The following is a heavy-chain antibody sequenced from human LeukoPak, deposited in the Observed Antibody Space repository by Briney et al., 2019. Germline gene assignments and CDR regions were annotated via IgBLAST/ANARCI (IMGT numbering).Heavy chain of an antibody. J-gene: IGHJ4*02. Sequence: QSGGSLRLSCAASGFTFSSYGMHWVRQAPGKGLEWVAVISYDGSNKYYADPVKGRFTISRDNSKNTLYLQMNSLRAEDTAVYYCAKVGSSWYRGYFDYWGQGTLVTVSS. CDR3: AKVGSSWYRGYFDY. D-gene: IGHD6-13*01. CDR1: GFTFSSYG. V-gene: IGHV3-30*18. CDR2: ISYDGSNK.